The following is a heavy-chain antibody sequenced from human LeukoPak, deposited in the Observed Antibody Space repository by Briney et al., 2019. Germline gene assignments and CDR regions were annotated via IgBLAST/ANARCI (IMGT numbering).Heavy chain of an antibody. CDR1: GGSIRGYY. Sequence: PSETLSLTCNVSGGSIRGYYWSWIRQPPGKGLEWIGYIYSSGSTNYNPSLNSRVTISRDTSKNHFSLELSSVTAADTAVYFCARGRVSSSSWSSTYYYYFYMDVWGKGTTVTVSS. CDR2: IYSSGST. V-gene: IGHV4-59*01. D-gene: IGHD6-13*01. CDR3: ARGRVSSSSWSSTYYYYFYMDV. J-gene: IGHJ6*03.